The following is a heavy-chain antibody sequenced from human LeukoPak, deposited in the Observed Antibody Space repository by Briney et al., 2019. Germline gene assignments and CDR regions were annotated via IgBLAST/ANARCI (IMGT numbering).Heavy chain of an antibody. Sequence: PGGSLRLSCAASGFTFSSSWMTWVRQAPGKELEWVAIIKPDGSDKSYVDSVKGRFTISRDNAKNSLYLQMNSLRAEDTAVYYCARGPYASGSYFSGGYYYYMDVWGKGTTVTISS. V-gene: IGHV3-7*01. CDR3: ARGPYASGSYFSGGYYYYMDV. CDR2: IKPDGSDK. J-gene: IGHJ6*03. D-gene: IGHD3-10*01. CDR1: GFTFSSSW.